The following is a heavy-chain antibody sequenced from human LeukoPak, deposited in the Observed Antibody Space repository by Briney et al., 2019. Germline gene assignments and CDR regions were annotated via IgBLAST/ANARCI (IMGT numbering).Heavy chain of an antibody. J-gene: IGHJ4*02. Sequence: SETLSLTCAAYGGSFSGYYWSWIRQPPGKGLDWIGEINHSGSTNYNPSLKSRVTISVDTSKNQFSLKLSSVTAADTAVYYCARHSPGSGYSSGWFSFDYWGQGTLVTVSS. CDR2: INHSGST. V-gene: IGHV4-34*01. CDR1: GGSFSGYY. D-gene: IGHD6-19*01. CDR3: ARHSPGSGYSSGWFSFDY.